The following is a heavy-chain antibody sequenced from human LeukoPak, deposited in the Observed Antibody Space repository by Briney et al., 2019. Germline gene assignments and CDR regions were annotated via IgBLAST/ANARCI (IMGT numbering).Heavy chain of an antibody. CDR1: GGSISSSSYY. CDR2: IYYSGST. J-gene: IGHJ5*02. V-gene: IGHV4-39*01. Sequence: SETLSLTCTVSGGSISSSSYYWVWIRQPPGKGLEWIGSIYYSGSTYYNPSLKSRVTISVDTSKNQFSLKLSSVTAADTAVYYCARRTTIFGVVTSWFDPWGQGTLVTVSS. D-gene: IGHD3-3*01. CDR3: ARRTTIFGVVTSWFDP.